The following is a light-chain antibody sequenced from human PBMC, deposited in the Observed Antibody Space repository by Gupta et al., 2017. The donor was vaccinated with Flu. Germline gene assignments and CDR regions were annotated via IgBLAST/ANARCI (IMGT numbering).Light chain of an antibody. J-gene: IGKJ4*01. V-gene: IGKV1-5*03. CDR3: QQYDTYILS. CDR1: QNILTW. CDR2: EAS. Sequence: PSTLSASLGDRVTLTCRASQNILTWLAWYQHKPGKAPKILISEASHLAYGVPSSFSGSGSGTEFTLTISSLQPDDFATYYCQQYDTYILSFGGGTKVQAK.